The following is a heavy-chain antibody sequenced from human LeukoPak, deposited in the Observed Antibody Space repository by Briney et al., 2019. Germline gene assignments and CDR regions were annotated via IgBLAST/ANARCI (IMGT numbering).Heavy chain of an antibody. J-gene: IGHJ4*02. CDR2: ISSSSSTI. V-gene: IGHV3-48*01. CDR1: GFTFSSYS. CDR3: ARRSYSGLDY. Sequence: GRSLRLSCAASGFTFSSYSMKWVRQAPGKGLEWVSYISSSSSTIYYADSVKGRFTISRDNANNSLYLQMNSLRAEDTAVYYCARRSYSGLDYWGQGTLVTVSS. D-gene: IGHD2-15*01.